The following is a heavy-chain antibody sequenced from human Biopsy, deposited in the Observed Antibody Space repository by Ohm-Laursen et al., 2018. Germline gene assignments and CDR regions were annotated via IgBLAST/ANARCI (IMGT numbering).Heavy chain of an antibody. CDR3: ARGGGYNWNNGWFDP. CDR1: GGTLSNYA. D-gene: IGHD1/OR15-1a*01. Sequence: SVKVSCKTSGGTLSNYAINWVRQAPGQGLEWMGGIIGIFRTAHYAQKFQGRVTITADEFMSTAYMELSSLRSEDTAVYYCARGGGYNWNNGWFDPWGQGTLVTVSS. CDR2: IIGIFRTA. V-gene: IGHV1-69*13. J-gene: IGHJ5*02.